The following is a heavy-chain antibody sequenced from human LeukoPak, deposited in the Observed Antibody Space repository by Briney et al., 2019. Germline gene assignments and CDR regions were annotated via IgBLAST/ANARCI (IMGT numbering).Heavy chain of an antibody. CDR1: GGTFSSYA. V-gene: IGHV1-69*04. Sequence: SVKVSRMASGGTFSSYAISWVRQAPGQGLEWMGRIIPILGIANYAQKFQGRVTITADKSTSTAYMELSSLRSEDTAVYYCARDHYYYYGMDVWGQGTTVTVSS. J-gene: IGHJ6*02. CDR3: ARDHYYYYGMDV. CDR2: IIPILGIA.